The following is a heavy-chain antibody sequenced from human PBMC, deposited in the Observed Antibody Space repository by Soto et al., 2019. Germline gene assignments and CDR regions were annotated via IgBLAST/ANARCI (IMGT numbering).Heavy chain of an antibody. Sequence: EVQMLEPGGGLVQPGGSLRLSCAASGFTFRSFFMSWVRQAPGKGLEWVSGIGGKGGGTYYAHSVKGRFIISRDNSKNTLYLQINSLRAEDTAVSYFSIEPKGDYFGAFYFWGQKTMVTVSS. CDR1: GFTFRSFF. V-gene: IGHV3-23*01. D-gene: IGHD3-16*01. J-gene: IGHJ3*01. CDR2: IGGKGGGT. CDR3: SIEPKGDYFGAFYF.